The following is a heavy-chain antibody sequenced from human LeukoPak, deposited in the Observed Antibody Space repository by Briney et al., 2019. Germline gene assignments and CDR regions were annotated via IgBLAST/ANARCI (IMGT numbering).Heavy chain of an antibody. CDR3: ARVRGSSSV. CDR1: GGSISSYY. Sequence: SETLSLTCTVSGGSISSYYWSWIRQPPGKGLEWIGEINHSGSTNYNPSLKSRVTISVDTSKNQFSLKLSSVTAADTAVYYCARVRGSSSVWDQGTLVTVSS. J-gene: IGHJ4*02. V-gene: IGHV4-34*01. D-gene: IGHD6-6*01. CDR2: INHSGST.